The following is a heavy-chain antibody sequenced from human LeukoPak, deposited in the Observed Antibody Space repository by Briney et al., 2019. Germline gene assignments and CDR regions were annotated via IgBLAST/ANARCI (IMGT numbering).Heavy chain of an antibody. CDR3: ARAGPIVVVPAARTRRYAFDI. CDR2: ISSSSSYI. V-gene: IGHV3-21*01. CDR1: GFTFSSYS. Sequence: NPGGSLRLSCAASGFTFSSYSMNWVRQAPGKGLEWVPSISSSSSYIYYADSVKGRFTISRDNAKNSLYLQMNSLRAEDTAVYYCARAGPIVVVPAARTRRYAFDIWGQGTMVTVSS. D-gene: IGHD2-2*01. J-gene: IGHJ3*02.